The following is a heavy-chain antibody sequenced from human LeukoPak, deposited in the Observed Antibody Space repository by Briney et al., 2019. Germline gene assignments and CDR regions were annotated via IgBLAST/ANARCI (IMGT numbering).Heavy chain of an antibody. CDR1: GFTFSSYG. Sequence: GGSLRLSCAASGFTFSSYGMSWVRQAPGKGLEWVSAISGTGNRTYYADSVKGRFTISRDNSKNTLYLQMNSLRAEDTAVYYCAKWGCSGGSCYPLDYWGQGTLVTVSS. J-gene: IGHJ4*02. V-gene: IGHV3-23*01. D-gene: IGHD2-15*01. CDR2: ISGTGNRT. CDR3: AKWGCSGGSCYPLDY.